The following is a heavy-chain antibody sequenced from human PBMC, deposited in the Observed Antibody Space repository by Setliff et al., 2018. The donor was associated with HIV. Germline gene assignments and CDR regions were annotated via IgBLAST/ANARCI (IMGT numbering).Heavy chain of an antibody. CDR3: ARAEFLGPESDFDI. CDR2: IIPIFGLA. Sequence: GASVKVSCKASGDIFNNNAINWVRQAPGQGLEWMGRIIPIFGLANYARKFQGRVTITADKSTSTAYLELSSLTYDDTAIYYCARAEFLGPESDFDIWGQGTMVTVS. V-gene: IGHV1-69*04. CDR1: GDIFNNNA. J-gene: IGHJ3*02. D-gene: IGHD3-10*01.